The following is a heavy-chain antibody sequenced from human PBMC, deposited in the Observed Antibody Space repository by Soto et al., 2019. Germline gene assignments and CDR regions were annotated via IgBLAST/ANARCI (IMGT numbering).Heavy chain of an antibody. V-gene: IGHV2-5*02. CDR3: AHLYDSSAYYVAWFDP. J-gene: IGHJ5*02. D-gene: IGHD3-22*01. Sequence: QITLKESGPTLVKPTQTLTLTCTFSGFSLSTSGVGVGWIRQPPGKALEWLALIYWDDDKRYSPSLKSRLTITKDTSKNRVVFTMTNMDPVDTATYYCAHLYDSSAYYVAWFDPWGQGTLVTVSS. CDR2: IYWDDDK. CDR1: GFSLSTSGVG.